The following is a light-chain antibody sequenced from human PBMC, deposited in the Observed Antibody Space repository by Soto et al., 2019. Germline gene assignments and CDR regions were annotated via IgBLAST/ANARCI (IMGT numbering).Light chain of an antibody. CDR2: GAF. V-gene: IGKV3-15*01. Sequence: ETELTQSPSTLSVSPGERSTLSFMARQSVTNYIAWYQQRPGQAPRLLIYGAFTRAAGVPARFSGSGSGTEFSLTISSLQSEDSAVYFCQQYSNWPKTFGQGTKVDIK. CDR1: QSVTNY. J-gene: IGKJ1*01. CDR3: QQYSNWPKT.